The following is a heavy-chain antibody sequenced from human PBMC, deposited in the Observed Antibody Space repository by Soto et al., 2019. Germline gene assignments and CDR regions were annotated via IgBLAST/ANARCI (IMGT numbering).Heavy chain of an antibody. CDR2: INPNSVGT. V-gene: IGHV1-2*02. J-gene: IGHJ5*02. CDR3: ARDLEGYCSGGSCQAPYGDVRWFDP. D-gene: IGHD2-15*01. Sequence: ASVKVSCKASGYTFTGYYMHWVRQAPGQGLEWMGWINPNSVGTNYAQKFQGRVTMTRDTSISTAYMELSRLRSDDTAVYYCARDLEGYCSGGSCQAPYGDVRWFDPWGQGTLVTVSS. CDR1: GYTFTGYY.